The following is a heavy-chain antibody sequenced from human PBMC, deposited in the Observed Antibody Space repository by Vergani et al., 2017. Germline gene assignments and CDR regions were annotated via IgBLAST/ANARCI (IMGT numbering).Heavy chain of an antibody. Sequence: EVQLVESGGGLVKPGGSLRLSCAASGFTFSRYSMNWVRQAPGKGLEWVSSISSSSSYIYYADSVKGRFTISRDNAKNSLYLQMNSLRAEDTAVYYCARAGDGDAFDIWGQGTMVTVSS. CDR1: GFTFSRYS. CDR2: ISSSSSYI. D-gene: IGHD5-24*01. CDR3: ARAGDGDAFDI. V-gene: IGHV3-21*01. J-gene: IGHJ3*02.